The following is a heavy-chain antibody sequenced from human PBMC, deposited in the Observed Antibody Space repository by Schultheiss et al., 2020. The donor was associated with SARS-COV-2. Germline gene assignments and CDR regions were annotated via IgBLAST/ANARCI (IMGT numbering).Heavy chain of an antibody. V-gene: IGHV3-49*04. CDR1: GLNFGSFA. D-gene: IGHD2-2*01. CDR3: TSDLAYCSSSSCYVGATN. Sequence: GESLKISCAVSGLNFGSFAMSWVRQSPGKGLEWVSFIRSKASGGTTEYAASVKGRFTISRDDSKSIAYLQMNRLKTEDTAVYYCTSDLAYCSSSSCYVGATNWGQGTLVTVSS. CDR2: IRSKASGGTT. J-gene: IGHJ4*02.